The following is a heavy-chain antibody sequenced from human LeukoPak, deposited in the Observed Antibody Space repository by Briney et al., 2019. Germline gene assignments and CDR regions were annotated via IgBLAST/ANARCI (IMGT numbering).Heavy chain of an antibody. J-gene: IGHJ4*02. CDR2: ISGRGGST. CDR1: GFTFSSYA. CDR3: AKGGLSSSWYGYYFDY. Sequence: GGSLRLSCAASGFTFSSYAMSWVRQAPGKGLEWVSAISGRGGSTYYADSVRGRFTISRDNSKHTLYLQMNSLRAEDTAVYYCAKGGLSSSWYGYYFDYWGQGTLVTVSS. D-gene: IGHD6-13*01. V-gene: IGHV3-23*01.